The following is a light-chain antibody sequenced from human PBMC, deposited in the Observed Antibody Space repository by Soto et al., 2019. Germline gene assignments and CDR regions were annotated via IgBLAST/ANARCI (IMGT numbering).Light chain of an antibody. J-gene: IGKJ4*01. V-gene: IGKV3-11*01. CDR2: DAS. CDR3: QQRSNWAPGT. CDR1: QSVNSY. Sequence: EIVLTQSPATLSLSPGDTATLSCRASQSVNSYLAWYQQKPGQAPRLLIYDASDRATGIPGRFSGSGSGTDFTLTISGLEPEDFAVYYCQQRSNWAPGTFGGGTKVEIK.